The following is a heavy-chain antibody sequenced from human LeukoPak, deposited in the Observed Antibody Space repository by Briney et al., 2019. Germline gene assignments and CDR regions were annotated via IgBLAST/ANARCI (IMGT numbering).Heavy chain of an antibody. CDR3: ARFITMVRGAGFAY. J-gene: IGHJ4*02. CDR2: MNDSGST. V-gene: IGHV4-38-2*02. CDR1: GYSISSGHY. D-gene: IGHD3-10*01. Sequence: SETLSLACTVSGYSISSGHYGAWIRQSPEQGLEWIGEMNDSGSTNNNPSLKSRVTSSVDTSKNQFSLKLSSVTAADTAMYYCARFITMVRGAGFAYWGQGTLVTVSS.